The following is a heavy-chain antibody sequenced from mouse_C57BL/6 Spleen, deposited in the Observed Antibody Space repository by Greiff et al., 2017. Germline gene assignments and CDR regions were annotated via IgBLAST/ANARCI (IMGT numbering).Heavy chain of an antibody. D-gene: IGHD2-4*01. Sequence: EVMLVESGGGLVKPGGSLKLSCAASGFTFSDYGMHWVRQAPEKGLEWVAYISSGSSTIYYADTVKGRFTISRDNAKNTLFLQMTSLRSEDTAMYYCARDKGLRAWFAYWGQGTLVTVSA. CDR3: ARDKGLRAWFAY. CDR2: ISSGSSTI. V-gene: IGHV5-17*01. J-gene: IGHJ3*01. CDR1: GFTFSDYG.